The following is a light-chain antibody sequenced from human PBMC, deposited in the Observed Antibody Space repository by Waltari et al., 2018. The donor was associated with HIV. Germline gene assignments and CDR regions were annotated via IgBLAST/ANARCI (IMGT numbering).Light chain of an antibody. J-gene: IGKJ4*01. Sequence: EIQMAQSPSSVTGSVGDRVTITCRASQSIGSSLAWYQHQPGEAPKLLIFGASRLESGVPTGFVGSGSGTEFALTISSLQTEDSATYYCQPADSFPHPFGGGTKVEV. CDR2: GAS. CDR1: QSIGSS. V-gene: IGKV1-12*01. CDR3: QPADSFPHP.